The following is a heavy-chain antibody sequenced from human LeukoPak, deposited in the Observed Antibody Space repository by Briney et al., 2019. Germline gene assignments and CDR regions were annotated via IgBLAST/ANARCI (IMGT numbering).Heavy chain of an antibody. J-gene: IGHJ4*02. D-gene: IGHD3-10*01. CDR1: GYTFTGYY. CDR3: ARHLPPYYGSGSPFDY. CDR2: INPNSGGT. Sequence: ASVKVSCKASGYTFTGYYMHWVRQAPGQGLEWMGWINPNSGGTNYAQKFQGRVTMTRDTSISTAYMELSRLRSDDTAVYYCARHLPPYYGSGSPFDYWGQGTLVTVSS. V-gene: IGHV1-2*02.